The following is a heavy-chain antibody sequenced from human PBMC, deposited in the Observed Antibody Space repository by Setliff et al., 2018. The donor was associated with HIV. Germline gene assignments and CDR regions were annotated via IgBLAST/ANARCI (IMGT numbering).Heavy chain of an antibody. CDR2: IYYNGDT. CDR3: ARRLVVVAAEDYFDS. J-gene: IGHJ4*02. Sequence: PSETLSLTCSVSGDSISNSAYFWGWIRRPSGKGLEYIGSIYYNGDTYYNPSLKSRVTISVDTSNNQFSLKLRSVTAADTAVYYCARRLVVVAAEDYFDSWGQGALVTVSS. CDR1: GDSISNSAYF. V-gene: IGHV4-39*01. D-gene: IGHD2-15*01.